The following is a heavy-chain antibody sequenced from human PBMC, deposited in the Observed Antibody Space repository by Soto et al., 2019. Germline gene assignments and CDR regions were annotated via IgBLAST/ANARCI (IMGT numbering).Heavy chain of an antibody. J-gene: IGHJ5*02. Sequence: ASVKVSCKVSGYTLTELSMHWVRQAPGKGLEWMGGFDPEDGETIYAQKFQGRVTMTEDTSTDTAYMELSSLRYEDTAVYYCAPQVAATRNWFDPWGQGTLVTVSS. CDR3: APQVAATRNWFDP. V-gene: IGHV1-24*01. CDR1: GYTLTELS. D-gene: IGHD2-15*01. CDR2: FDPEDGET.